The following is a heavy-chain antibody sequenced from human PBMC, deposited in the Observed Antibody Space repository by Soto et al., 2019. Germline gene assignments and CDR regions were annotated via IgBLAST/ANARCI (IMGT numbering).Heavy chain of an antibody. CDR2: VSPTGSIT. J-gene: IGHJ4*02. CDR1: GFPCSNFS. V-gene: IGHV3-23*01. CDR3: AKGDCSGGRCYRGFDY. D-gene: IGHD2-15*01. Sequence: GGSMRRSGAASGFPCSNFSMSLVRTAPGKGLEWVSGVSPTGSITSYADSAKGRFTISRDNAKNIVFLQMNSLRAEDTAVYLCAKGDCSGGRCYRGFDYWGQGTLVTVSS.